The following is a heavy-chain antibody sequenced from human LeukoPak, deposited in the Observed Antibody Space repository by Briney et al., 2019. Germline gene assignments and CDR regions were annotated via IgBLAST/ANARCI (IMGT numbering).Heavy chain of an antibody. CDR3: ARNFGGGDSSGPYY. J-gene: IGHJ4*02. CDR2: INWNGGRT. D-gene: IGHD3-22*01. Sequence: GGSLRLSCAASGFTFNDYGMSWVRQAPGKGLEWVSGINWNGGRTGYADSMKGRFIISRDNAKNSLYLQVNSLRAEDTALYYCARNFGGGDSSGPYYWGQGTLVTVSS. CDR1: GFTFNDYG. V-gene: IGHV3-20*04.